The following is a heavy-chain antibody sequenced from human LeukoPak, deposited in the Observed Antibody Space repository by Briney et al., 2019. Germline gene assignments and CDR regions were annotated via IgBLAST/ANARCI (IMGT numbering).Heavy chain of an antibody. CDR1: GFTFSENW. CDR3: ARKEHRLAEAGTSAFDL. V-gene: IGHV3-74*01. CDR2: INRDGGLT. J-gene: IGHJ3*01. D-gene: IGHD6-13*01. Sequence: GGSLRLSCVASGFTFSENWMHWVRQAPGKGLAWVSHINRDGGLTNYADSVKGRFTISRDNARNTVYLQMSSLRVEDTAIYFCARKEHRLAEAGTSAFDLGGQGTLVTVSP.